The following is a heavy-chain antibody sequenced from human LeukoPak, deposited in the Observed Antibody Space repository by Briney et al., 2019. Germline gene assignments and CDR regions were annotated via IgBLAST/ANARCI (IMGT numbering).Heavy chain of an antibody. V-gene: IGHV4-34*01. J-gene: IGHJ4*02. CDR2: INHSGST. Sequence: SETLSLTCAVCGGSFSGYYWSWIRQPPGKGLEWIGEINHSGSTNYNPSLKSRVTISVDTSKNQFSLKLSSVAAADTAVYYCARGRATARFDYWGQGTLVTVSS. CDR1: GGSFSGYY. D-gene: IGHD5-12*01. CDR3: ARGRATARFDY.